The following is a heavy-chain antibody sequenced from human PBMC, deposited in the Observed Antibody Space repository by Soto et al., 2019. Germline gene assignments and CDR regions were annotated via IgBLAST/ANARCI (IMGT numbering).Heavy chain of an antibody. CDR1: GFTFSSYA. CDR2: ISGSAGST. J-gene: IGHJ4*02. D-gene: IGHD2-15*01. V-gene: IGHV3-23*01. Sequence: EVQLLESGGGLVQPGGSLRLSCAASGFTFSSYAMSWVRQAPGKGLEWVSTISGSAGSTFYADSVKGRFTISRDNSENTLYLQMSGLRGEDTAVYYCAKDQLVVIAAGDYFDFWGQGTLVTVSS. CDR3: AKDQLVVIAAGDYFDF.